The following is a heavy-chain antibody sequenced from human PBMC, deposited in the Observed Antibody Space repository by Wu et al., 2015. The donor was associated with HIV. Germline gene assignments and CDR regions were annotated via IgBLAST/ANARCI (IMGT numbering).Heavy chain of an antibody. CDR2: MNPNSGNT. Sequence: QVQLVQSGAELKKPGASVKVSCKASGYTFTSYDINWVRQATGQGLEWMGWMNPNSGNTGYAQKFQGRVTMTRNTSISTAYMELSSLRSEDTAVYYCARGIRITMVRGVLYYFDSVGQGTLVTVSS. J-gene: IGHJ4*02. V-gene: IGHV1-8*01. CDR1: GYTFTSYD. CDR3: ARGIRITMVRGVLYYFDS. D-gene: IGHD3-10*01.